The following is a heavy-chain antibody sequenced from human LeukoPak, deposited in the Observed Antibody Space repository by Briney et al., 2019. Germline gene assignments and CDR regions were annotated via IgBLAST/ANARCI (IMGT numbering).Heavy chain of an antibody. V-gene: IGHV4-4*07. J-gene: IGHJ5*02. CDR1: GGSINSYW. CDR3: ARVLRGAVTSNCFDP. CDR2: IYTTGMT. Sequence: SETLSLTCSVSGGSINSYWWSWIRQPAGKGLEFIGRIYTTGMTNYNPSLKSRVTMSVDTSKNEFSLKVASVTAADTAMYYCARVLRGAVTSNCFDPWGQGTLVTVSS. D-gene: IGHD4-17*01.